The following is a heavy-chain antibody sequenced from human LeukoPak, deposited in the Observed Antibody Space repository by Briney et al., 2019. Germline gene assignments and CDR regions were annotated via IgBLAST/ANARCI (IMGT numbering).Heavy chain of an antibody. V-gene: IGHV4-59*01. D-gene: IGHD6-6*01. J-gene: IGHJ4*02. CDR3: ARVGGSSSFGY. Sequence: GSLRLSCGASGLTFSNAWMSWIRQPPGKGLEWIGYIYNSGSTNYNPSLKSRVTISVDTSKNQFSLKVSSVTAADTAVYYCARVGGSSSFGYWGQGTLVTVSS. CDR2: IYNSGST. CDR1: GLTFSNAW.